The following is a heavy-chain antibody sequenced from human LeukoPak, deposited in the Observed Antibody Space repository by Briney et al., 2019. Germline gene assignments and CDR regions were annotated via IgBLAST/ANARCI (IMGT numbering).Heavy chain of an antibody. CDR1: GYTFTSYY. J-gene: IGHJ3*02. D-gene: IGHD5-18*01. V-gene: IGHV1-46*01. CDR2: INPSGGST. Sequence: ASVKVSCKASGYTFTSYYMHWVRQAPGQGLEWMGIINPSGGSTSYAQKFQGRVTMTRDMSTSTVYMELSSLRSEDMALYYCAKDVGPHIQLRPPAGAFDIWGQGTMVTVSS. CDR3: AKDVGPHIQLRPPAGAFDI.